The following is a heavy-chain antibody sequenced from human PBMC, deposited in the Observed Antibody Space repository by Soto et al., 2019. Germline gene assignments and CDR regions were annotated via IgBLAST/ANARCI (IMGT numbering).Heavy chain of an antibody. CDR3: AQAYCSRCPDY. V-gene: IGHV3-23*01. Sequence: RDSRRASGGNCRSYARIWVSKAPGKGLEWVSAISGSGGSTYYADSVKGRFTISRDNSKNTLYLQMNSLRAEYTSLYYCAQAYCSRCPDYCGQAPLVTGSS. CDR2: ISGSGGST. CDR1: GGNCRSYA. J-gene: IGHJ4*02. D-gene: IGHD6-19*01.